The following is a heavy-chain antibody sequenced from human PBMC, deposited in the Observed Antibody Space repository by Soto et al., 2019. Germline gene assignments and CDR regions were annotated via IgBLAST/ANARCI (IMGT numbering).Heavy chain of an antibody. Sequence: ASVKVSSKASGYTFPSYSMHWVRQAPGQGLEWMGIINPSGGTTSYAQKFQGRVTMTRDTSTSTVYMELSSLRSEDTAVYYCAVGYSYGYVLDYWGQGTQVTVSS. CDR1: GYTFPSYS. D-gene: IGHD5-18*01. CDR3: AVGYSYGYVLDY. V-gene: IGHV1-46*01. CDR2: INPSGGTT. J-gene: IGHJ4*02.